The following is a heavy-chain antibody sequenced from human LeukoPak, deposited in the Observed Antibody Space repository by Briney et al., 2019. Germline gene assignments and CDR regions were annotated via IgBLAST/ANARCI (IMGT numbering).Heavy chain of an antibody. CDR1: GFTFSSYV. Sequence: GGSLRLSCAASGFTFSSYVMSWVRQAPGQGLEWVSGISGSGGTTFYADSVKGRFTISRDNSKNTLYVQMNSLRAEDTAVYYCAKRTTWQTCDYWGQGTLVTVSS. D-gene: IGHD1-1*01. J-gene: IGHJ4*02. CDR3: AKRTTWQTCDY. CDR2: ISGSGGTT. V-gene: IGHV3-23*01.